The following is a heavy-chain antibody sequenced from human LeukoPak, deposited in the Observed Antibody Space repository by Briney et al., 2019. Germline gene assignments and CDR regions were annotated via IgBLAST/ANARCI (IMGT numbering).Heavy chain of an antibody. Sequence: ASVKVSCKASGYTFTSYDINWVRQATGQGLEWMGWMNPNSGNTGYAQKLQGRVTITRNTSISTAYMELSSLRSEDTAVYYCARGQQLVDLGLDYYYMDVWGKGTTVTVSS. V-gene: IGHV1-8*03. CDR3: ARGQQLVDLGLDYYYMDV. J-gene: IGHJ6*03. CDR1: GYTFTSYD. CDR2: MNPNSGNT. D-gene: IGHD6-13*01.